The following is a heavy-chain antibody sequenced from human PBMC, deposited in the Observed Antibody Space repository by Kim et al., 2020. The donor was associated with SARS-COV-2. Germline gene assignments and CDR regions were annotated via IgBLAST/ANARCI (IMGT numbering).Heavy chain of an antibody. CDR2: IYYSGST. CDR3: ASFPYDTKGTYYYYMDV. Sequence: SETMSLTCTVSGGSISSSSYYWGWIRQPPGKGLEWIGSIYYSGSTYYNPSLKSRVTISVDTSKNQFSLKLSSVTAADTAVYYCASFPYDTKGTYYYYMDVWGKGTTVTVSS. CDR1: GGSISSSSYY. V-gene: IGHV4-39*01. J-gene: IGHJ6*03. D-gene: IGHD3-9*01.